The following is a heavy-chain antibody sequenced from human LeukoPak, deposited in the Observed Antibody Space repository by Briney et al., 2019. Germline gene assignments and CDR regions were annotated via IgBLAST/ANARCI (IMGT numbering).Heavy chain of an antibody. CDR3: ARGQQNYDFWSGYDAFDI. CDR2: MNPNSGNT. J-gene: IGHJ3*02. D-gene: IGHD3-3*01. Sequence: ASVKVSCKASGYTFTSYDINWVRQATGQGLEWMGWMNPNSGNTGYAQKFQGRVTITRNTSISTAYMELSSLRSEDTAVYYCARGQQNYDFWSGYDAFDIWGQGTMVTVSS. CDR1: GYTFTSYD. V-gene: IGHV1-8*03.